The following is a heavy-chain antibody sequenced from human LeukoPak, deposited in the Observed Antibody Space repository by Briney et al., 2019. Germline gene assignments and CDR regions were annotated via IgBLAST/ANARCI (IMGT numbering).Heavy chain of an antibody. CDR2: INPSGGST. J-gene: IGHJ5*02. Sequence: ASVKVSCKASGYTFTSYYMHWVRQAPGQGLEWMGIINPSGGSTSYAQKFQGRVTMTRDTSTSTVYMELSSLRSEDTAVYYCAIPGGYYYGSGSYYPNDNWFDPWGQGTLVTVSS. V-gene: IGHV1-46*01. CDR1: GYTFTSYY. CDR3: AIPGGYYYGSGSYYPNDNWFDP. D-gene: IGHD3-10*01.